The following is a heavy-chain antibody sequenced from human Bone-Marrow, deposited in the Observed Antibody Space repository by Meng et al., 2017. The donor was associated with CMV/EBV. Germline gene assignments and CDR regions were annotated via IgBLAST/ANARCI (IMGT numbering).Heavy chain of an antibody. Sequence: SGFTFSSDAMRWVRQAPGKGLEWVAVISYDGSNKYYADSVKGRFTISRDNSKNTLYLQMNSLRAEDTAVYYCARGLAAAGTDWFDPWGQGTLVTVSS. D-gene: IGHD6-13*01. CDR1: GFTFSSDA. J-gene: IGHJ5*02. V-gene: IGHV3-30-3*01. CDR3: ARGLAAAGTDWFDP. CDR2: ISYDGSNK.